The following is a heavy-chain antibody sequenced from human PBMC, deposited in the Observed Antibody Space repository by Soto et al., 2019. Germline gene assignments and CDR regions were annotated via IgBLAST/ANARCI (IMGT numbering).Heavy chain of an antibody. D-gene: IGHD2-8*02. J-gene: IGHJ4*02. CDR2: ISSSSSTI. CDR1: GFTFSSYS. CDR3: AKDSTGTNAREIDY. Sequence: GGSLRLSCAASGFTFSSYSMNWVRQAPGKGLEWVSYISSSSSTIYYADSVKGRFTISRDNAKNTLYLQMNSLRAEDTAVYYCAKDSTGTNAREIDYWGQGTLVTVSS. V-gene: IGHV3-48*01.